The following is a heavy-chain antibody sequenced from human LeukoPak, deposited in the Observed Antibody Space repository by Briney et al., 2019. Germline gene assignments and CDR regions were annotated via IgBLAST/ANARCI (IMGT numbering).Heavy chain of an antibody. V-gene: IGHV3-49*04. CDR2: IRSTTHSGTT. J-gene: IGHJ4*02. Sequence: GGSLRLSCTSSGFSFGDYGLSWVRQAPGKGLEWVSFIRSTTHSGTTEYAASVKGRFTMSRDDSKRIAYLQMNSLITEDTAVYYCTRAHYNSENYPYCFDFWGQGTLVTVSS. CDR1: GFSFGDYG. CDR3: TRAHYNSENYPYCFDF. D-gene: IGHD1-7*01.